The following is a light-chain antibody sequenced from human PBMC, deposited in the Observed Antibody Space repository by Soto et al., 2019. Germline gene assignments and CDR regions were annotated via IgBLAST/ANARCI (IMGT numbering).Light chain of an antibody. Sequence: QSALAQPASVSGSPGQSITISCTGTNSDVGAYNYVSWYQQYPGKAPKVMIYEVTSRPSGVSNRFSGSKSGNTASLTISGLQAEDEADYYCSSYTGSSTWVFGGGTQLTVL. CDR3: SSYTGSSTWV. J-gene: IGLJ3*02. CDR2: EVT. V-gene: IGLV2-14*01. CDR1: NSDVGAYNY.